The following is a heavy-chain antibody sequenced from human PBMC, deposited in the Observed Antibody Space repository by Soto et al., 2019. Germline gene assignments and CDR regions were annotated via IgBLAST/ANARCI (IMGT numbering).Heavy chain of an antibody. CDR1: GGSISSSGYY. CDR2: IYYSGST. V-gene: IGHV4-39*01. Sequence: SETLSLSCTVSGGSISSSGYYWGWIRKPPGKGLEWIGSIYYSGSTYYNPSLKSRVTISVDTSKNQFSLKLSSVTAADTAVYYCARSLYDFWSGYYMEWYFDYWGQGTLVTVSS. J-gene: IGHJ4*02. CDR3: ARSLYDFWSGYYMEWYFDY. D-gene: IGHD3-3*01.